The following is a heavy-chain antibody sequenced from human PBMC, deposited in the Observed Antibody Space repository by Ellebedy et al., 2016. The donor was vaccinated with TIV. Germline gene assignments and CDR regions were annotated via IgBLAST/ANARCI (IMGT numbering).Heavy chain of an antibody. CDR1: EFTFSTYA. CDR3: AKDLGFYGSGSHY. V-gene: IGHV3-30*18. J-gene: IGHJ4*02. Sequence: PGGSLRLSCAASEFTFSTYAMHWVRQAPGKGLEWVAFISYDGSNRYYADSVKGRFTISRDNSKNTLYLQMNSLRAEDTAVYYCAKDLGFYGSGSHYWGQGTLVTVSP. D-gene: IGHD3-10*01. CDR2: ISYDGSNR.